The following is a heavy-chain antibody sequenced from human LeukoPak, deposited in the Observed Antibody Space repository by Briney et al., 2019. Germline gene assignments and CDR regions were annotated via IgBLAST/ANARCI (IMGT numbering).Heavy chain of an antibody. CDR1: GFTFSSYA. CDR3: ARQNGYSKIFDY. Sequence: GGSLRLSCAASGFTFSSYAMSWVRQAPGKGLEWVSVIYSGGSTYYSDSVKGRFTISRDNSKNTLYLQMNSLRAEDTAVYYCARQNGYSKIFDYWGQGTLVTVSS. V-gene: IGHV3-66*04. J-gene: IGHJ4*02. CDR2: IYSGGST. D-gene: IGHD3-22*01.